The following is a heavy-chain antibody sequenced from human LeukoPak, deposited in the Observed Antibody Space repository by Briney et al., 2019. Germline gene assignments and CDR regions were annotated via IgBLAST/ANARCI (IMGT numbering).Heavy chain of an antibody. D-gene: IGHD3-22*01. V-gene: IGHV3-30*18. J-gene: IGHJ4*02. CDR1: GFTFSSYG. Sequence: GGSLRLSCAASGFTFSSYGMHWVRQAPGKGLEWVAVISYDGSNKYYADSVKGRFTISRDNSKNTLYLQMNSLRAEDTAVYYCAKNGPYDSSSSTAGGFDYWGQGTLVTVSS. CDR3: AKNGPYDSSSSTAGGFDY. CDR2: ISYDGSNK.